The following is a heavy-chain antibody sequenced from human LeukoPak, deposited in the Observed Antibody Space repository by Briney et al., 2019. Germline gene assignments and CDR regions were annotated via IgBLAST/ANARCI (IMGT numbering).Heavy chain of an antibody. CDR2: TYYRSKWYN. Sequence: SQTLSLTCAISGDXVSSQSAAWNWIRQSPSRGLEWLGRTYYRSKWYNDYAVSLKSRITINPDTSKNRFSLHLNSVAPEDTAVYYCAREREAGTTYDAFDIWGQGTEVTVSP. D-gene: IGHD2/OR15-2a*01. J-gene: IGHJ3*02. V-gene: IGHV6-1*01. CDR1: GDXVSSQSAA. CDR3: AREREAGTTYDAFDI.